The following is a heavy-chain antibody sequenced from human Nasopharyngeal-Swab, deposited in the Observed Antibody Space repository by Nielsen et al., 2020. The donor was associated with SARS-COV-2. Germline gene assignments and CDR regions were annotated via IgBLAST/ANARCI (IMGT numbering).Heavy chain of an antibody. V-gene: IGHV3-11*01. CDR2: ISSSGSTI. Sequence: GESLKISCAASGFTFSDYYMSWIRQAPGKGLEWVSYISSSGSTIYYADSVKGRFTISRDNAKNSLYLQVNSLRAEDTAVYYCAREGDYGDYLVDYWGQGTLVTVSP. CDR1: GFTFSDYY. D-gene: IGHD4-17*01. CDR3: AREGDYGDYLVDY. J-gene: IGHJ4*02.